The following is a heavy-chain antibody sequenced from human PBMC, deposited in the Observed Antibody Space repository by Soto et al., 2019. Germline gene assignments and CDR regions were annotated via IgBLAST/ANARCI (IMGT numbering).Heavy chain of an antibody. CDR1: GGSVSSGSYY. CDR2: IYYSGST. Sequence: SETLSLTCTVSGGSVSSGSYYWSWIRQPPGKGLEWIGYIYYSGSTNYNPSLKSRVTISVDTSKNQFSLKLSSVTAADTAVYYCARDRHCTNVVCLPVPLNWFAPLRHGTLFT. V-gene: IGHV4-61*01. D-gene: IGHD2-8*01. J-gene: IGHJ5*02. CDR3: ARDRHCTNVVCLPVPLNWFAP.